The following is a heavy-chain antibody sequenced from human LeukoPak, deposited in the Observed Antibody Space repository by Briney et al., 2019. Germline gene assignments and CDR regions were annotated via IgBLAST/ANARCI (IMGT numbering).Heavy chain of an antibody. CDR2: VDPEDGET. CDR3: ATLRFSEWFSYYYYMDV. Sequence: ASVKVSCKVSGYTFTDYYMHWVQQAPGKGLEWMGLVDPEDGETIYAEKFQGRVTITADTSTDTAYMELSSLRSEDTAVYYCATLRFSEWFSYYYYMDVWGKGTTVTVSS. V-gene: IGHV1-69-2*01. J-gene: IGHJ6*03. CDR1: GYTFTDYY. D-gene: IGHD3-3*01.